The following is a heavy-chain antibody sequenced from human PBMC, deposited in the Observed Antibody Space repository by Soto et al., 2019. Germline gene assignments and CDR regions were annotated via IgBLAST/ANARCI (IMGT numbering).Heavy chain of an antibody. CDR1: GFTFSSYW. J-gene: IGHJ6*03. CDR3: ARVSIVVVPAAYYYYYYMDV. V-gene: IGHV3-7*01. D-gene: IGHD2-2*01. CDR2: IKQDGSEK. Sequence: GGSLRLSCAASGFTFSSYWMSWVRQAPGKGLEWVANIKQDGSEKYYVDSVKGRFTISRDNAKNSLYLQMNSLRAEDTAVYYCARVSIVVVPAAYYYYYYMDVWGKGTTVTVSS.